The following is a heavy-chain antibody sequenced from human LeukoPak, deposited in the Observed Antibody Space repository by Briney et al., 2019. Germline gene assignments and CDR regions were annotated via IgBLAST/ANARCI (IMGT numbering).Heavy chain of an antibody. CDR2: IYYSGST. CDR3: ARDSSEQPAKDY. Sequence: SETLSLTCTVSGGSISSSSYYWGWIRQPPGKGLEWIGSIYYSGSTYYNPSLKSRVTISVDTSKNQFSLKLSSVTAADTAVYYCARDSSEQPAKDYWGQGTLVTVSS. D-gene: IGHD6-13*01. V-gene: IGHV4-39*07. CDR1: GGSISSSSYY. J-gene: IGHJ4*02.